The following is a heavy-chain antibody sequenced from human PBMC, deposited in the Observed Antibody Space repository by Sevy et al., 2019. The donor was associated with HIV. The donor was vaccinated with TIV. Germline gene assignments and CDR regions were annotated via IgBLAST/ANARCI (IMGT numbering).Heavy chain of an antibody. Sequence: GGSLRLSCAASGFTFSDYYMSWIRQAPGKGLEWVSYISSSSSYTNYADSVKGRFTISRDNAKNSLYLQMNSLRAEDTAGYYCASSIAAAGYGYYYYYGMDVWGQGTTVTVSS. CDR3: ASSIAAAGYGYYYYYGMDV. J-gene: IGHJ6*02. CDR2: ISSSSSYT. V-gene: IGHV3-11*06. CDR1: GFTFSDYY. D-gene: IGHD6-13*01.